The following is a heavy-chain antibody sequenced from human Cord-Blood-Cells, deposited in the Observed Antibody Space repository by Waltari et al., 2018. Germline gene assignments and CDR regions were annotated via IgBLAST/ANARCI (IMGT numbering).Heavy chain of an antibody. D-gene: IGHD6-13*01. V-gene: IGHV4-34*01. J-gene: IGHJ3*02. CDR2: INHSGST. Sequence: QVQLQQWGPGLLKPSETLSLTCAVYGGSFSGYYWSWIRQPPGKGLGWIGEINHSGSTNYNPSLRSRVTISVDTSKNQFSLKLGSVTAADTAVYYCARHVWGEYSSSWYAFDIWGQGTMVTVSS. CDR3: ARHVWGEYSSSWYAFDI. CDR1: GGSFSGYY.